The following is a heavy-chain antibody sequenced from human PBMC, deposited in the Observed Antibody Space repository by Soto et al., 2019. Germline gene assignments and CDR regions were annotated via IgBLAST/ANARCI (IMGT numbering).Heavy chain of an antibody. CDR2: ISYDGSNK. D-gene: IGHD3-3*01. CDR3: ARDRDPYDFWSGYYPSGAPDY. J-gene: IGHJ4*02. V-gene: IGHV3-30-3*01. Sequence: QVQLVESGGGVVQPGRSLRLSCVASGFTFSSYAMHWVRQAPGKGLEWVAVISYDGSNKYYADSVKGRFTISRDNSKNTLYLQMNSLRAEDTAVYYCARDRDPYDFWSGYYPSGAPDYWGQGTLVTVSS. CDR1: GFTFSSYA.